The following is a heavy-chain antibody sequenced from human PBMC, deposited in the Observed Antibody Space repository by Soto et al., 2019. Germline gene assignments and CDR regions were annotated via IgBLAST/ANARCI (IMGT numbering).Heavy chain of an antibody. Sequence: PGGSLRLSCAASGFTFSSYSMNWVRQAPGKGLEWVSSISSSSSYIYYADSVKGRFTISRDNSKNTLYLQMNSLRAEDTAVYYCARASGRSGYYYDSSPFTDDAFDIWGQGTMVTVSS. CDR1: GFTFSSYS. J-gene: IGHJ3*02. CDR3: ARASGRSGYYYDSSPFTDDAFDI. CDR2: ISSSSSYI. D-gene: IGHD3-22*01. V-gene: IGHV3-21*01.